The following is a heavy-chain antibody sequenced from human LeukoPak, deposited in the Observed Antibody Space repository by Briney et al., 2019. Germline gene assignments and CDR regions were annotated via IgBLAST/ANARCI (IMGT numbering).Heavy chain of an antibody. D-gene: IGHD6-19*01. J-gene: IGHJ4*02. CDR1: GFSFSSYD. CDR2: IGSGGDT. CDR3: ARAVAGTDEIDS. V-gene: IGHV3-13*01. Sequence: GGSLRLSCAGSGFSFSSYDMLWVRQATGKGLEWVSAIGSGGDTYYAGSVKGRFTISRESAKNSFYLQMNSLSAGDTAAYFCARAVAGTDEIDSWGQGTLVTVSS.